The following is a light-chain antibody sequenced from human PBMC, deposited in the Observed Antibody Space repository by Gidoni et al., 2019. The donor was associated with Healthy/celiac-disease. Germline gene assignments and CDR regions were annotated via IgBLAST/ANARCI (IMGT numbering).Light chain of an antibody. Sequence: DIKMTQSPSSLSASVGDRVTITCRASQSISSYLNWYQQKPGKAPKLLIYAASSLQSGVPSRFSGSGSGTDFTLTISSLQPEDFATYYCQQSYSTPRTFGQXTRLEIK. CDR3: QQSYSTPRT. V-gene: IGKV1-39*01. CDR1: QSISSY. CDR2: AAS. J-gene: IGKJ5*01.